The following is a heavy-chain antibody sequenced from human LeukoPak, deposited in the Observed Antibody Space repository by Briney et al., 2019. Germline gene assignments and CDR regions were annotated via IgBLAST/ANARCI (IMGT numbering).Heavy chain of an antibody. Sequence: ASVKVSCKASGYTFTGYYMHWVRQAPGQGLEWMGWINPNSGGTNYAQKFQGRVTMTRDTSISTAYMELSRLRSDDTAVYYCARVLKSRTWFDPWGQGTPVTVSS. CDR2: INPNSGGT. CDR3: ARVLKSRTWFDP. V-gene: IGHV1-2*02. D-gene: IGHD3-10*01. CDR1: GYTFTGYY. J-gene: IGHJ5*02.